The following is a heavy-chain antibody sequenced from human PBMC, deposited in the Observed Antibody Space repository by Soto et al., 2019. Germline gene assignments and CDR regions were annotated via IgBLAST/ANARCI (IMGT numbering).Heavy chain of an antibody. Sequence: PSETLSLTCTVSGGSISSSSYYWGWIRQPPGKGLEWIGSIYYSGSTYYNPSLKSRVTISVDTSKNQFSLKLSSVTAADTAVYYCARQQEGSYYTLHNWFDPWGQGTLVTVS. J-gene: IGHJ5*02. D-gene: IGHD3-10*01. V-gene: IGHV4-39*01. CDR3: ARQQEGSYYTLHNWFDP. CDR1: GGSISSSSYY. CDR2: IYYSGST.